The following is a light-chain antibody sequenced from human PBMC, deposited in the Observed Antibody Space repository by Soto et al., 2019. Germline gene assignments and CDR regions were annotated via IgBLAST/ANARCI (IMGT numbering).Light chain of an antibody. J-gene: IGLJ1*01. CDR3: SSYTTLSNRV. Sequence: SVLTQPASVSGSPGQSITISCTGTSSDVGGYNYVSWYQQHPGKAPKLMIYEVSNRPSGVSNRFSGSKSGNTASLTISGLQAEDEADYYCSSYTTLSNRVFGTGTKVTVL. CDR2: EVS. V-gene: IGLV2-14*01. CDR1: SSDVGGYNY.